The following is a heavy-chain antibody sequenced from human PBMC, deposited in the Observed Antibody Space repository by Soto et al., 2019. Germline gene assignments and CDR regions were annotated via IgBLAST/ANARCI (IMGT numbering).Heavy chain of an antibody. CDR2: IYHSGST. CDR3: ARALYYYDSSGHLLPSPFFDS. D-gene: IGHD3-22*01. J-gene: IGHJ4*01. Sequence: SETLSLTCAVSGGSISSGGYSWSWIRQPPGKGLEWIGYIYHSGSTYYNPSLKSRVTISVDRSKNQFSLKLSSVTAADTAVYYCARALYYYDSSGHLLPSPFFDSWGHGTRVTVAS. CDR1: GGSISSGGYS. V-gene: IGHV4-30-2*01.